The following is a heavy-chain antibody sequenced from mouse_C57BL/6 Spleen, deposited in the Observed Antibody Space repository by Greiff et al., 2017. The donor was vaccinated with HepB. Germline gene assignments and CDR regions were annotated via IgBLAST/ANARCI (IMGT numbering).Heavy chain of an antibody. D-gene: IGHD1-1*01. CDR2: INPNNGGT. CDR1: GYTFTDYY. J-gene: IGHJ2*01. CDR3: AREWITTVHFDY. Sequence: EVKLQQSGPELVKPGASVKISCKASGYTFTDYYMNWVKQSHGKSLEWIGDINPNNGGTSYNQKFKGKATLTVDKSSSTAYMELRSLTSEDSAVYYCAREWITTVHFDYWGQGTTLTVSS. V-gene: IGHV1-26*01.